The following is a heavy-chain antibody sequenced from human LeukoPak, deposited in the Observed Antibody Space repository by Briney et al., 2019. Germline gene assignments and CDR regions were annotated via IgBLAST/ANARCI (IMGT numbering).Heavy chain of an antibody. CDR1: GGSISSFR. V-gene: IGHV4-59*08. J-gene: IGHJ4*02. D-gene: IGHD6-13*01. Sequence: SETLSLTCTVSGGSISSFRWNWIRQPPGKGLEWIGSIDYSGSTNYNPSLKSRVTISVDTSKNQFSLRLYSLTAADTAVYYCARLAGAASGLFDYWGQGTLVTVSS. CDR2: IDYSGST. CDR3: ARLAGAASGLFDY.